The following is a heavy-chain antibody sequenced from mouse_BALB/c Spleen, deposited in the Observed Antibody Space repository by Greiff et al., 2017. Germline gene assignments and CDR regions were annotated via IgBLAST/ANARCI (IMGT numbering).Heavy chain of an antibody. D-gene: IGHD2-1*01. V-gene: IGHV1S56*01. CDR1: GYTFTSYY. CDR3: ARGYYGNYRLMDY. J-gene: IGHJ4*01. CDR2: IYPGNVNT. Sequence: KESGPELVKPGASVRISCKASGYTFTSYYIHWVKQRPGQGLEWIGWIYPGNVNTKYNEKFKGKATLTADKSSSTAYMQLSSLTSEDSAVYFCARGYYGNYRLMDYWGQGTSVTVSS.